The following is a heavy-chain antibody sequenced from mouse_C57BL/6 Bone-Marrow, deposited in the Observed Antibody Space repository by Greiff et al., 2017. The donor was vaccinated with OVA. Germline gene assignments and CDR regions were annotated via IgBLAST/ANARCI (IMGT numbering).Heavy chain of an antibody. CDR2: INPYNGGT. V-gene: IGHV1-19*01. CDR1: GYTFTDYY. J-gene: IGHJ1*03. D-gene: IGHD1-1*01. CDR3: ARYYGSNYWYFDV. Sequence: VQLQQSGPVLVKPGASVKMSCKASGYTFTDYYMNWVKQSHGKSLEWIGVINPYNGGTSYNQKFKGKATLTVDKSSSTAYMELNSLTSEDSAVYYCARYYGSNYWYFDVWGTGTTVTVSS.